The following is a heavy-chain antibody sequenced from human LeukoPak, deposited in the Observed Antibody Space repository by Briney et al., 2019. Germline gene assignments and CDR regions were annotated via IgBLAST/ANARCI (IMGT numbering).Heavy chain of an antibody. CDR1: GYTFSGTGWY. CDR3: ARDGPAQMVEFDY. J-gene: IGHJ4*02. D-gene: IGHD3-10*01. Sequence: ASVKVSCKASGYTFSGTGWYLYWLRQAPGQGLECMGWIYPNNGATAYAQTFQGRVAMTRDTSISTAYMELRRLRPDDTAVYYCARDGPAQMVEFDYWGQGTLVTVSS. CDR2: IYPNNGAT. V-gene: IGHV1-2*02.